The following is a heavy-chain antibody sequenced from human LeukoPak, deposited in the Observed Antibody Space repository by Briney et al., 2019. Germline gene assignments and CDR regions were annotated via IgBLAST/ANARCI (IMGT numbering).Heavy chain of an antibody. J-gene: IGHJ4*02. CDR3: ARSAGGFDY. V-gene: IGHV4-39*07. CDR1: GGSISDGHHY. Sequence: SETLSLTCTVSGGSISDGHHYWGWIRQPPGKGLEWIGEINHSGSTNYNPSLKSRVTISVDTSKNQFSLKLSSVTAADTAVYYCARSAGGFDYWGQGTLVTVSS. CDR2: INHSGST. D-gene: IGHD3-10*01.